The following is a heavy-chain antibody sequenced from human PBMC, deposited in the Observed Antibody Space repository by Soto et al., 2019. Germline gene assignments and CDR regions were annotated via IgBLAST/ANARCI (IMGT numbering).Heavy chain of an antibody. V-gene: IGHV1-8*01. CDR1: GYTFTSYD. Sequence: ASVKVSCKASGYTFTSYDINWVRQATGQGLEWMGWMNPNSGNTAYAQKFQGRVTMTRNTSISTAYMELSSLRSEDTAVYYCERVKLDYFDYWGQGTLVTVSS. CDR2: MNPNSGNT. J-gene: IGHJ4*02. CDR3: ERVKLDYFDY.